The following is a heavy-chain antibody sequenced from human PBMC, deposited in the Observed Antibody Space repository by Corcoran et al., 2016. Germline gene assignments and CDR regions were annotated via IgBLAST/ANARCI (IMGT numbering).Heavy chain of an antibody. V-gene: IGHV3-48*04. J-gene: IGHJ4*02. Sequence: EVQLVESGGGLVQRGGSLGLSCEAAGFTFSSYSINWVRQTPGKGLEWISYISSSSTTIYYAASVKGRLPISRDNAKNSLFLQMNSLRAEETVVYYCARVGDGSSPRKYSFDYWGQGTLVTVSS. CDR1: GFTFSSYS. CDR3: ARVGDGSSPRKYSFDY. CDR2: ISSSSTTI. D-gene: IGHD6-6*01.